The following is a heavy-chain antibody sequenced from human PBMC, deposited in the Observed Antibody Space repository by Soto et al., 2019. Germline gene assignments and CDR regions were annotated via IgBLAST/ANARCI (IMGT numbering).Heavy chain of an antibody. V-gene: IGHV1-69*08. CDR1: GGTFNSHT. Sequence: QVQLVQSGAELKKPGSSVKVSCEASGGTFNSHTIIAWVRQAPGQGPEWMGRIIPTLDIVDYAQKCQDRVTITADRPANTEFMELRSLVSEDTAVYYCARDERGYNYVSDYGLDVWGQGTMVTVS. D-gene: IGHD5-18*01. CDR3: ARDERGYNYVSDYGLDV. J-gene: IGHJ6*02. CDR2: IIPTLDIV.